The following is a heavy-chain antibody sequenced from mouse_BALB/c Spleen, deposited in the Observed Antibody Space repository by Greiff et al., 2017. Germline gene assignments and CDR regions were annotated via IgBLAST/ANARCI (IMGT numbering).Heavy chain of an antibody. CDR3: ARRDSSCYVDAMDY. J-gene: IGHJ4*01. CDR1: GYTFTSYW. Sequence: VQLQESGAELAKPGASVKMSCKASGYTFTSYWMHWVKQRPGQGLEWIGYINPSTGYTEYNQKFKDKATLTADKSSSTAYMQLSSLTSEDSAVYYCARRDSSCYVDAMDYWGQGTSVTVSS. D-gene: IGHD3-2*01. CDR2: INPSTGYT. V-gene: IGHV1-7*01.